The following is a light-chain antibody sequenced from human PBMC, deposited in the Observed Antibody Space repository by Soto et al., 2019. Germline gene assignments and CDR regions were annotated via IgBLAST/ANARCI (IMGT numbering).Light chain of an antibody. Sequence: QSVLTQPASVSGSPGQSITISCTGTASDIGNYNYVSWYQVHPGKAPKLLIYGVRNRPSGVSNRFSGSKSGNAASLTISGLQAEDEADYYGYSYSAYTTLWVFGGGTKLTGL. J-gene: IGLJ3*02. CDR1: ASDIGNYNY. CDR3: YSYSAYTTLWV. V-gene: IGLV2-14*01. CDR2: GVR.